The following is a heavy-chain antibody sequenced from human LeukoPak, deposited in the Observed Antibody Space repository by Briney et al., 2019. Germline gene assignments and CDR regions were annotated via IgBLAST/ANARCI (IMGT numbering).Heavy chain of an antibody. D-gene: IGHD2-2*01. J-gene: IGHJ4*02. Sequence: GGSLRLSCAASDGMHWVRQAPGKGLEWVSAISGSGSNTYYADSLRGRFTISRDNPKNTVLLQMNSLRAEDTAEYYCARERLVVGSAYFDFWGQGTLVTVSS. CDR3: ARERLVVGSAYFDF. CDR1: DG. V-gene: IGHV3-23*01. CDR2: ISGSGSNT.